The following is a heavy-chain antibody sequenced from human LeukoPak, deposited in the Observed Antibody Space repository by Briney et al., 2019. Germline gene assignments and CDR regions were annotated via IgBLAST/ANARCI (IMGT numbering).Heavy chain of an antibody. CDR1: GYTFTSYG. CDR3: ARGDQWIQLWTGSDY. D-gene: IGHD5-18*01. Sequence: GASVKVSCKASGYTFTSYGISWVRQAPGQGLEWMGWISAYNGNTNYAQKLQGRVTMTTDTSTSTAYMELRSLRSDDTAVYYCARGDQWIQLWTGSDYWGQGTLVTVSS. CDR2: ISAYNGNT. V-gene: IGHV1-18*01. J-gene: IGHJ4*02.